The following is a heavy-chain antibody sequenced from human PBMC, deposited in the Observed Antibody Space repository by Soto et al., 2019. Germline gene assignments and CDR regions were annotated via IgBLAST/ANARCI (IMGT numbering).Heavy chain of an antibody. D-gene: IGHD1-20*01. CDR2: ISNDGSNK. Sequence: QVQLVGSGGGVVQPGRSLRLSCAASAFTFSSYAMHWVRQAPGKGLEWVAVISNDGSNKYYADSVKGRFTISRDNSKNTLYLQMNSLRTEDTAVYYCARDPITWTTLTPWFDPWGQGTLVTVSS. CDR1: AFTFSSYA. V-gene: IGHV3-30-3*01. J-gene: IGHJ5*02. CDR3: ARDPITWTTLTPWFDP.